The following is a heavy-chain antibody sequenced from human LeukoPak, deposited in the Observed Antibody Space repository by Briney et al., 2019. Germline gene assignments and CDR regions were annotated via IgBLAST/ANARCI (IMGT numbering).Heavy chain of an antibody. CDR1: GGSISSGSYY. D-gene: IGHD5-12*01. CDR3: ARGGYDWERYFDY. V-gene: IGHV4-61*02. Sequence: SETLSLTCTVSGGSISSGSYYWSWIRQPAGKGLEWIGRIYTSGSTNYNPSLKSRVTISVDTSKNQFSLKLSSVTAADTAVYYCARGGYDWERYFDYWGQGTLVTVSS. J-gene: IGHJ4*02. CDR2: IYTSGST.